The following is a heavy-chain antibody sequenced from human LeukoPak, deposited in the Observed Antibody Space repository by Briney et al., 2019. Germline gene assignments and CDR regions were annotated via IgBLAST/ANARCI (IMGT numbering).Heavy chain of an antibody. J-gene: IGHJ4*02. D-gene: IGHD3/OR15-3a*01. CDR3: ARDEDWVFDY. CDR1: GYTFSSSG. Sequence: ASVKVSCKTFGYTFSSSGISWVRQVPGQGLEWMGWVDGDNGNTHYADSLWGRFTLTIDPPTSTIYMELRRLRSDDTAVYYCARDEDWVFDYWGQGTPVTVS. V-gene: IGHV1-18*01. CDR2: VDGDNGNT.